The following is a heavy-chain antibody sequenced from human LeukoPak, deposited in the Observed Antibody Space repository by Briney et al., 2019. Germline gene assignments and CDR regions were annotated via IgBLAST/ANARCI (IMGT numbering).Heavy chain of an antibody. V-gene: IGHV3-48*01. CDR2: ISSSSSTI. CDR3: ARPFPPINYYYYYMDV. J-gene: IGHJ6*03. D-gene: IGHD3-3*02. CDR1: GFTFSSYS. Sequence: GGSLRLSCAASGFTFSSYSMNWVRQAPGKGLERVSYISSSSSTIYYADSVKGRFTISRDNAKNSLYLQMNSLRAEDTAVYYCARPFPPINYYYYYMDVWGKGTTVTVSS.